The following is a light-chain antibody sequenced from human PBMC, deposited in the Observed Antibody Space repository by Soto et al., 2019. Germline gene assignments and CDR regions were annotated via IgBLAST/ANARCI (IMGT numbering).Light chain of an antibody. Sequence: IQMSQSLSALSVSVCDRVTITCQASRDISTWVAWYQQKPWKAPKLLIYSASALKRGVPSRFSGSGSGTDFALTVSSLQPDDFATYYCQHYNSYSEAFGQGTKV. CDR2: SAS. V-gene: IGKV1-5*01. CDR3: QHYNSYSEA. CDR1: RDISTW. J-gene: IGKJ1*01.